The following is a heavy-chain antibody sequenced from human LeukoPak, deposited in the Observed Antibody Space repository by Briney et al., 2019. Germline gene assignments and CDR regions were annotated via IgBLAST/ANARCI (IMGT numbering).Heavy chain of an antibody. CDR2: ISGSGGST. CDR1: GFTFSSYA. V-gene: IGHV3-23*01. Sequence: GGSLRLSCAASGFTFSSYAMSWVRQAPGKGLEWVSAISGSGGSTHYADSVKGRFTISRDNSKNTLYLQMNSLRAEDTAVYYCAKGAIQLWLLIGYFDYWGQGTLVTVSS. D-gene: IGHD5-18*01. CDR3: AKGAIQLWLLIGYFDY. J-gene: IGHJ4*02.